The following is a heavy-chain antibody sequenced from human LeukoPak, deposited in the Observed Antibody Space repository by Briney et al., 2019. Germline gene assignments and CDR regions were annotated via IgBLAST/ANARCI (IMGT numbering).Heavy chain of an antibody. Sequence: KPSETLSHTCTVSGGSISSSSYYWGWIRQPPGKGLEWIGSIYYSGSTYYNPSLKSRVTISVDTSKNQFSLKLSSVTAADTAVYYCARRTRYYYYMDVWGKGTTVTVSS. CDR1: GGSISSSSYY. V-gene: IGHV4-39*01. J-gene: IGHJ6*03. CDR3: ARRTRYYYYMDV. CDR2: IYYSGST.